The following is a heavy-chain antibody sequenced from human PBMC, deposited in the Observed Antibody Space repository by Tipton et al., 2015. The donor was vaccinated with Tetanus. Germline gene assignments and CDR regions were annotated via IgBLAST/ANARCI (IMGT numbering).Heavy chain of an antibody. CDR3: AKDGGWGTSSSWLALDP. J-gene: IGHJ5*02. D-gene: IGHD6-6*01. Sequence: QLVQSGGGLVQPGGSLRLSCAASGFIFSHFPMHWVRQAPGMELEYLSSILDERTTLYANSVKGRFTISRDNAKNSLYLQMNSLRAEDTALYYCAKDGGWGTSSSWLALDPWGQGTLVAVSS. CDR1: GFIFSHFP. CDR2: ILDERTT. V-gene: IGHV3-64*01.